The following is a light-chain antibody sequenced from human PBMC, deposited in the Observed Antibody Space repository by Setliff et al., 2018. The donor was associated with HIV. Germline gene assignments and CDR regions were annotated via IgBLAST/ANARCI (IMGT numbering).Light chain of an antibody. Sequence: QSVLTQPPSVSGAPGQRITISCTGSSSNIGAGYDVHWYQQLPQTAPKLLIYGNSNRPSGVPDRFSGSKSGASASLAITGLQAEDEAQYYCQSYDSTLNGARIFGGGTKSPS. CDR2: GNS. J-gene: IGLJ2*01. V-gene: IGLV1-40*01. CDR3: QSYDSTLNGARI. CDR1: SSNIGAGYD.